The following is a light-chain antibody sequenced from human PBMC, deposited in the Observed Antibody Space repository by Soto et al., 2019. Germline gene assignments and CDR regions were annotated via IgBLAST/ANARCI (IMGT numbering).Light chain of an antibody. J-gene: IGKJ1*01. CDR2: DAS. Sequence: DIHMTQSPSFLSASVGASVTITCRANQTITHYLNWYQQKPGRAPALLIYDASSLQSGVPSRFSGRGSGTDFSLTITSLQLADFATYFCQQSYVLPRTF. CDR3: QQSYVLPRT. CDR1: QTITHY. V-gene: IGKV1-39*01.